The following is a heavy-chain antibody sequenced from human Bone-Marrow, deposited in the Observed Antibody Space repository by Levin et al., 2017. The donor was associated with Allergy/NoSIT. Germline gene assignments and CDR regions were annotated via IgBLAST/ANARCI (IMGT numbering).Heavy chain of an antibody. Sequence: ASVKVSCAASGFTFSSYAMSWVRQAPGKGLEWVSAISGSGGSTYYADSVKGRFTISRDNSKNTLYLQMNSLRAEDTAVYYCAKLHNYYDSSGKKDYWGQGTLVTVSS. CDR2: ISGSGGST. CDR3: AKLHNYYDSSGKKDY. J-gene: IGHJ4*02. V-gene: IGHV3-23*01. D-gene: IGHD3-22*01. CDR1: GFTFSSYA.